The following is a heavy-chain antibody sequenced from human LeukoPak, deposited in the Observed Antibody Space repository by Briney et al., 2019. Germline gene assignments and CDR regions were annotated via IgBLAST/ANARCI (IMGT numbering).Heavy chain of an antibody. D-gene: IGHD4-11*01. CDR2: IYWNDDK. CDR3: AHMTTVDWTFFY. J-gene: IGHJ4*02. CDR1: GFSLSTSGVG. V-gene: IGHV2-5*01. Sequence: SGPTLVNPTQTLTLTCTFSGFSLSTSGVGVGWIRQPPGKALEWLALIYWNDDKRYSPSLKSRLTITKDTSKNQVVLTMTNMDPVDTATYRCAHMTTVDWTFFYWGQGTLVTVSS.